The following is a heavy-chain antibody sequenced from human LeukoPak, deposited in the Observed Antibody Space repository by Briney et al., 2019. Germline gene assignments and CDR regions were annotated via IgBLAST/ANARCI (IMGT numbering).Heavy chain of an antibody. V-gene: IGHV3-48*01. CDR3: ARDLSGSYTPYYFDY. J-gene: IGHJ4*02. Sequence: GGSLRLSCAASGFTFSSYSMNWVRQAPGKGLEWVSYISSSSSPIYYADSVKGRFTISRDNAKNSLYLQMNSLRAEDTAAYYCARDLSGSYTPYYFDYWGQGTLVTVSS. D-gene: IGHD1-26*01. CDR2: ISSSSSPI. CDR1: GFTFSSYS.